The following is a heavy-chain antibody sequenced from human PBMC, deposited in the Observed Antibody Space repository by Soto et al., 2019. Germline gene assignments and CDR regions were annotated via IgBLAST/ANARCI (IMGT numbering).Heavy chain of an antibody. J-gene: IGHJ4*02. D-gene: IGHD1-1*01. V-gene: IGHV2-5*02. Sequence: QITLKESGPMLVKPTETLTLTCTFSGFSLSTRGVGVGWIRQPPGKPMEWLALIYWDDDKRYSPSFGSRVTITKDTSKIQVALTLTHLEPVDTATYYCAHRPLPSSHYFDYWGQGALGTGSS. CDR3: AHRPLPSSHYFDY. CDR1: GFSLSTRGVG. CDR2: IYWDDDK.